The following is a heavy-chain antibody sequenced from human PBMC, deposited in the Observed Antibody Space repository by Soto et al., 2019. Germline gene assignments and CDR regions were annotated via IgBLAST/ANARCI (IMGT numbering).Heavy chain of an antibody. CDR2: IYYSGST. D-gene: IGHD6-25*01. V-gene: IGHV4-39*01. Sequence: SETLSLTCTVSGGSISSSSYYWGWIRQPPGKGLEWIGSIYYSGSTYYNPSLKSRVTISVDTSKNQFSLKLSSVTAADTAVYYCARSSGAILKYYFDYWGQGTLVTVSS. CDR1: GGSISSSSYY. J-gene: IGHJ4*02. CDR3: ARSSGAILKYYFDY.